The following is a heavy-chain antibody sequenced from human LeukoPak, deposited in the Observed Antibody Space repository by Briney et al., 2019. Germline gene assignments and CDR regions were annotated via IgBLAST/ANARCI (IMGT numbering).Heavy chain of an antibody. Sequence: SETLSLTCAVSGYSISSGYYWGWIRQPPGKGLEWIESIYHSGSTYYNPSLKSRVTISVDTSKNQFSLKLSSVTAADTAVYYCARPTHNDGRAFDIWGQGTMVTVSS. CDR1: GYSISSGYY. V-gene: IGHV4-38-2*01. CDR2: IYHSGST. CDR3: ARPTHNDGRAFDI. J-gene: IGHJ3*02. D-gene: IGHD1-1*01.